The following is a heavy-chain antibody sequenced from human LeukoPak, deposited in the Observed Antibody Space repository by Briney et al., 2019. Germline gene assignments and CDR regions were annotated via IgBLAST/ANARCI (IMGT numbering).Heavy chain of an antibody. D-gene: IGHD6-13*01. CDR2: IWYDGSNK. Sequence: GGSLRLSCAASGFTFSSYGMHWVRQAPGKGLEWVAVIWYDGSNKYYADSVKGRFTISRDNSKNTLYLQMNSLRAEDTAVYYCAKGGPLAAAYFDYWGQGTLVTVSS. V-gene: IGHV3-30*02. CDR1: GFTFSSYG. J-gene: IGHJ4*02. CDR3: AKGGPLAAAYFDY.